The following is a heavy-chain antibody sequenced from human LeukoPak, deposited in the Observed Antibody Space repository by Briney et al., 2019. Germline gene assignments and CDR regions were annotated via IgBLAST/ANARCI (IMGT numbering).Heavy chain of an antibody. J-gene: IGHJ4*02. CDR1: GFIFSSYA. CDR2: ISGSGGST. Sequence: GGSLRLSCAASGFIFSSYAMSWVRQAPGKGPEWVSTISGSGGSTYYADSVKGRFTISRDNSKNTLYLQMNSLRAEDTAVYYCAKAHLKAAAIAVAGRPFDYWGQGTLVTVSS. V-gene: IGHV3-23*01. CDR3: AKAHLKAAAIAVAGRPFDY. D-gene: IGHD6-13*01.